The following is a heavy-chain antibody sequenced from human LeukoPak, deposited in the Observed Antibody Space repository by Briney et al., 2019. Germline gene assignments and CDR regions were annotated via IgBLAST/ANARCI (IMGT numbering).Heavy chain of an antibody. CDR1: LASTSSSRYF. V-gene: IGHV4-39*07. D-gene: IGHD6-19*01. J-gene: IGHJ6*02. CDR2: FNHSGST. CDR3: ARSGYTSGWYLGGMDV. Sequence: SEPLSLTAPFSLASTSSSRYFFGLIRQPPRKILEWLGQFNHSGSTNYNPSLKSRVTISVDTSKNQFSLKLSSVTAADTAVYYCARSGYTSGWYLGGMDVWGPGTTVTVSS.